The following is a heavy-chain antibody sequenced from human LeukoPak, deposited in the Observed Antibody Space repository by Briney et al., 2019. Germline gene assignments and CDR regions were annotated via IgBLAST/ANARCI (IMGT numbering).Heavy chain of an antibody. Sequence: ASVKVSCKASGYTFTGYYMHWARQAPGQGLEWMGWINPNSGGTNYAQKFQGRVTMTRDTSISTAYMELSRLRSDDTAVYYCARVPRGTVTMNYYYYMDVWGKGTTVTISS. D-gene: IGHD4-17*01. V-gene: IGHV1-2*02. J-gene: IGHJ6*03. CDR2: INPNSGGT. CDR3: ARVPRGTVTMNYYYYMDV. CDR1: GYTFTGYY.